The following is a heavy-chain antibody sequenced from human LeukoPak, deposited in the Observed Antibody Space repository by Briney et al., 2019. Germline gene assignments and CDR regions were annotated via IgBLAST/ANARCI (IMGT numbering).Heavy chain of an antibody. CDR1: GGSISSYY. CDR3: ARYVNYDFWSGYPNYYYYYMDV. Sequence: PSETLSLTCTVSGGSISSYYWSWVRQPPGKGVEWIGYIYYSGSTNYNPSLKSRVTISVDTSKNQFSLKLSSVTAADTAVYYCARYVNYDFWSGYPNYYYYYMDVWGKGTTVTVSS. D-gene: IGHD3-3*01. J-gene: IGHJ6*03. CDR2: IYYSGST. V-gene: IGHV4-59*01.